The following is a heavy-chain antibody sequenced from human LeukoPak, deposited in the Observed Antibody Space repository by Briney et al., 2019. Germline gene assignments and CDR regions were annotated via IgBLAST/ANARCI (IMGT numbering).Heavy chain of an antibody. CDR1: GGTFSSYA. J-gene: IGHJ4*02. CDR3: ARGHGDHEVYFDY. CDR2: IIPIFGTA. Sequence: SVKVSCKASGGTFSSYAISWVRQAPGQGLEWMGRIIPIFGTANYAQKFQGRVTITTDESTSTAYMELSSLRSGDTAVYYCARGHGDHEVYFDYWGQGTLVTVSS. V-gene: IGHV1-69*05. D-gene: IGHD4-17*01.